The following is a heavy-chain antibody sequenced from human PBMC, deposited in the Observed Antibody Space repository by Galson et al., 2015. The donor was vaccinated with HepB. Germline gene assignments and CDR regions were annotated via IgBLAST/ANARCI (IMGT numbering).Heavy chain of an antibody. CDR1: GFTFSSYS. D-gene: IGHD3-10*01. CDR2: ISSSSSYI. CDR3: ARALTDLMVRGVPDAFDI. V-gene: IGHV3-21*01. Sequence: SLRLSCAASGFTFSSYSMNWVRQAPGKGLEWVSSISSSSSYIYYADSVKGRFTISRDNAKNSLYLQMNSLRAEDTAVYYCARALTDLMVRGVPDAFDIWGQGTMVTVSS. J-gene: IGHJ3*02.